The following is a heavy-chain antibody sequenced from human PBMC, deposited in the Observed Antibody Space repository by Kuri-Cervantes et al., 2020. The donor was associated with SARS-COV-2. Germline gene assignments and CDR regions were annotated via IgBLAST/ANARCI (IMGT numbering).Heavy chain of an antibody. V-gene: IGHV1-69*13. CDR3: ARRVVWGVIPYYYYGMDV. D-gene: IGHD3-10*01. J-gene: IGHJ6*02. Sequence: SVKVSCKASGGTFSSYAISWVRQAPGQGLEWMGGIIPIFGTANYAQKFQGRVTITADESTSTAYMELSSLRSEDTAVYYCARRVVWGVIPYYYYGMDVWGQGTTVTVSS. CDR2: IIPIFGTA. CDR1: GGTFSSYA.